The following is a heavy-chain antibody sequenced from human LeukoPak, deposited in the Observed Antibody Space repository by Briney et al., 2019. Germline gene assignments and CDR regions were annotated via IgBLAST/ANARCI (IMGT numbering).Heavy chain of an antibody. D-gene: IGHD3-10*01. CDR1: GFTFDDYG. V-gene: IGHV3-20*04. J-gene: IGHJ4*02. CDR2: INWNGGST. CDR3: ARIAMVRGIIYYFDN. Sequence: GGSPRLSCAASGFTFDDYGMSWVRQAPGKGLEYVSAINWNGGSTGYGDSVKGRFTISRDNAKKSLYLQMNSLRVEDTALYYCARIAMVRGIIYYFDNWGQGTLVTVSS.